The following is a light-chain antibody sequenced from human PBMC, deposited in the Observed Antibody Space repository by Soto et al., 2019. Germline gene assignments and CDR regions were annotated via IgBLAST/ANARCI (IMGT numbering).Light chain of an antibody. J-gene: IGLJ1*01. CDR3: SSYTSSSSLYV. CDR1: SSDVGGYNY. CDR2: EVS. Sequence: QSALTQPASVSGSPGQSITISCTGTSSDVGGYNYVSWYQQHPGTAPKLMIYEVSNRPSVLSNRFSGSKSGNTDSLTISGLQAEDEADYYCSSYTSSSSLYVFGTGTKLNVL. V-gene: IGLV2-14*01.